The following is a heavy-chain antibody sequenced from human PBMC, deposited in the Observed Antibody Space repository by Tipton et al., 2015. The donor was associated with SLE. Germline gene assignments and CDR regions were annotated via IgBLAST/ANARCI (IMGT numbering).Heavy chain of an antibody. CDR2: IYTSGST. Sequence: TLSLTCIVSGGSISSGSYYWSWIRQPAGKGLEWIGRIYTSGSTNYNPSLKSRVTISVDTSKNQFSLKLSSVTAADTAVYYCARDADYSKVLDYWGQGTLVTVSS. D-gene: IGHD4-11*01. J-gene: IGHJ4*02. CDR1: GGSISSGSYY. V-gene: IGHV4-61*02. CDR3: ARDADYSKVLDY.